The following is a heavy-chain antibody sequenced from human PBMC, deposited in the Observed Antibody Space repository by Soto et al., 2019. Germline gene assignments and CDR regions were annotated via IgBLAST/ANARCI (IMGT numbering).Heavy chain of an antibody. CDR2: IYYSGST. D-gene: IGHD3-10*01. V-gene: IGHV4-30-4*01. Sequence: SETLSLTCTFSGGSISSGDYYWSWIRQPPGKGLGWIGYIYYSGSTYYNPSLKSRVTISVDTSKNQFSLKLSSVTAADTAVYYCAREEWFGVDYWGQGTLVTVSS. CDR3: AREEWFGVDY. CDR1: GGSISSGDYY. J-gene: IGHJ4*02.